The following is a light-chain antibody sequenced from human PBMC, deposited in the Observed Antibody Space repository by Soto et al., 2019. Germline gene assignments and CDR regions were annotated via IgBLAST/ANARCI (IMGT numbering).Light chain of an antibody. Sequence: DIRITQSPPSLSASVGDRVTITCRASQTISTSLNWYQQKPGKAPNLLIYGASVLQSGVPSRFSGGGSGTDFTLTISSLRPEDFATYYCQQNYNTPSFGQGTKLEIK. CDR3: QQNYNTPS. J-gene: IGKJ2*01. V-gene: IGKV1-39*01. CDR2: GAS. CDR1: QTISTS.